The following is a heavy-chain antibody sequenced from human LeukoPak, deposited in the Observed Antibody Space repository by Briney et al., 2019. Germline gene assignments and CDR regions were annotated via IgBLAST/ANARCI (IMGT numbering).Heavy chain of an antibody. CDR3: ARESQRYYDSSGYYYGY. J-gene: IGHJ4*02. D-gene: IGHD3-22*01. CDR1: GYSISSGYF. CDR2: IYNSGST. V-gene: IGHV4-38-2*02. Sequence: SETLSLTCTVSGYSISSGYFWGWIRQPPGKGLEWIGIIYNSGSTYYNASLESRVTISVDTSKNQFSLKLSSVTAADTAVYYCARESQRYYDSSGYYYGYWGQGTLVTVSS.